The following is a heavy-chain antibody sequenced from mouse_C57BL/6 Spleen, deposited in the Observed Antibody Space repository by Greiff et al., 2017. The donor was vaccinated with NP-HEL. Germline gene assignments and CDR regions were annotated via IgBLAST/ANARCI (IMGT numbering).Heavy chain of an antibody. Sequence: DVMLVESGEGLVKPGGSLKLSCAASGFTFSSYAMSWVRQTPEKRLEWVAYISSGGDYIYYADTVKGRFTISRDNARNTLYLQMSSLKSEDTAMYYCTREGYDYHAMDYWGQGTSVTVSS. CDR1: GFTFSSYA. V-gene: IGHV5-9-1*02. D-gene: IGHD2-4*01. CDR3: TREGYDYHAMDY. J-gene: IGHJ4*01. CDR2: ISSGGDYI.